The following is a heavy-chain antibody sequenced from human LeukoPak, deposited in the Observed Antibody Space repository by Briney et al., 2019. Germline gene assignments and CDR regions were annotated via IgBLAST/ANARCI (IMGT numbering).Heavy chain of an antibody. CDR1: GFTFSSYS. CDR2: ISSSSSYI. D-gene: IGHD4-17*01. J-gene: IGHJ4*02. V-gene: IGHV3-21*01. CDR3: ALSSANGEPFDY. Sequence: GGSLRLSCAASGFTFSSYSMNWVRQAPGKGLEWVSSISSSSSYIYYADSVKGRFTISRDNAKNSLYLQMNSLRAEDTAVYYCALSSANGEPFDYWGQGTLVTVSS.